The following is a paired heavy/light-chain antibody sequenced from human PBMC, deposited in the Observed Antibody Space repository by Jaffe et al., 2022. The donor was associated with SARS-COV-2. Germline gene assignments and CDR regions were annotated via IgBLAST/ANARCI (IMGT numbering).Heavy chain of an antibody. Sequence: EVQLVESGGGVVQPGGSLRLSCAASGFTFDDYAMHWVRQAPGKGLEWVSLISGDGGSTYYADSVKGRFTISRDNSKNSLYLQMNSLRTEDTALYYCAKDMGGGSRWLQVYYYYGMDVWGQGTTVTVSS. D-gene: IGHD5-12*01. CDR2: ISGDGGST. CDR1: GFTFDDYA. J-gene: IGHJ6*02. CDR3: AKDMGGGSRWLQVYYYYGMDV. V-gene: IGHV3-43*02.
Light chain of an antibody. CDR2: EVS. J-gene: IGLJ1*01. Sequence: QSALTQPASVSGSPGQSITISCTGTSSDVGGYNYVSWYQQHPGKAPKLMIYEVSNRPSGVPDRFSGSKSGNTASLTISGLQAEDEADYYCSSYTSSSAYVFGTGTKVTVL. CDR1: SSDVGGYNY. V-gene: IGLV2-14*01. CDR3: SSYTSSSAYV.